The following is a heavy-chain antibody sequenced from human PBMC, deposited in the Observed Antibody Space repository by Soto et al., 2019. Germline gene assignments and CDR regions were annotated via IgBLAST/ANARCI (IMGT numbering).Heavy chain of an antibody. CDR3: ARGRMVGGVARRLDP. CDR2: ISHSGRN. J-gene: IGHJ5*02. V-gene: IGHV4-34*01. D-gene: IGHD3-10*01. CDR1: GGSSVDYY. Sequence: QVQLQQWGAGLLKPSETLSLTCAVSGGSSVDYYWNWIRQPPGKGLEWIGDISHSGRNNVNPYLKSRVIVSVDKSKNLFFLRLISVTAADTAVYFCARGRMVGGVARRLDPWGQGTLVIVSS.